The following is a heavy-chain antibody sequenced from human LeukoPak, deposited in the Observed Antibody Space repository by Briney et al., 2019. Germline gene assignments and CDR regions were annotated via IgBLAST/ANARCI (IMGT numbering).Heavy chain of an antibody. J-gene: IGHJ4*02. CDR1: GGSISSSSYY. CDR3: ASPRRDGYPQYYFDY. D-gene: IGHD5-24*01. Sequence: ESSETLSLTCTVSGGSISSSSYYWGWIRQPPGKGLEWIGSIYYSGSTYYNPSLKSRVTISVDTSKNQFSLKLSSVTAADTAVYYCASPRRDGYPQYYFDYWGQGTLVTVSS. V-gene: IGHV4-39*01. CDR2: IYYSGST.